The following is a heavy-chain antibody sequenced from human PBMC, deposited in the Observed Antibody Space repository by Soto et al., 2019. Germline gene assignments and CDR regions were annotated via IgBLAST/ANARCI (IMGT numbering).Heavy chain of an antibody. CDR1: GYTFTSYG. Sequence: ASVKVSCKASGYTFTSYGISWVRHAPGQGXEWMGWISAYNGNTNYAQKLQGRVTMTTDTSTSTAYMELRSLRSDDTAVYYCARDQDYYDFWSGYYTRTNWFDPWGQGTLVTVPQ. D-gene: IGHD3-3*01. CDR3: ARDQDYYDFWSGYYTRTNWFDP. CDR2: ISAYNGNT. J-gene: IGHJ5*02. V-gene: IGHV1-18*04.